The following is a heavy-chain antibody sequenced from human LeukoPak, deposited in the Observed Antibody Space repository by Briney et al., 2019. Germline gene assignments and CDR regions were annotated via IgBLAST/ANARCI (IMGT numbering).Heavy chain of an antibody. CDR3: ARQGYISGQGFRNNWFDP. J-gene: IGHJ5*02. Sequence: SETLSLTCTVSGGSISSSSYYWGWIRQPPGKGLEWIGSIYYSGSTYYNPSLKSRVTMSVDTSKNQFSLKLSSVTAADMAVYYCARQGYISGQGFRNNWFDPWGQGSLVTVSS. V-gene: IGHV4-39*01. CDR1: GGSISSSSYY. CDR2: IYYSGST. D-gene: IGHD6-19*01.